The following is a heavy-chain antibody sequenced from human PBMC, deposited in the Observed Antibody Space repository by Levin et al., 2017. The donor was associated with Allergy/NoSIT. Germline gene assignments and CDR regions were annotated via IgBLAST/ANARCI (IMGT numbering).Heavy chain of an antibody. V-gene: IGHV1-46*01. CDR2: INPNSGST. D-gene: IGHD6-19*01. CDR3: ARDLDTSGWLFDY. J-gene: IGHJ4*02. CDR1: GYTFTSYY. Sequence: ASVKVSCKASGYTFTSYYMHWVRQAPGQGLEWMGIINPNSGSTTYAQKFQGRVTMTRDTSTSTVYMELRSLRSEDTALYYCARDLDTSGWLFDYWGQGTLVTVSS.